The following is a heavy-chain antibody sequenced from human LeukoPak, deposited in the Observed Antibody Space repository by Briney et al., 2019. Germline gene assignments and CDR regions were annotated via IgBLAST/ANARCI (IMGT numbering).Heavy chain of an antibody. CDR3: ARVYYDILTGYAAFDI. J-gene: IGHJ3*02. Sequence: SETLSLTCTVSGGSISSGYYWGWIRQPPGKGLEWIGSIYHSGSTYYNPSLKSRVTISVDTSKNQFSLKLSSVTAADTAVYYCARVYYDILTGYAAFDIWGQGTMVTVSS. D-gene: IGHD3-9*01. CDR1: GGSISSGYY. CDR2: IYHSGST. V-gene: IGHV4-38-2*02.